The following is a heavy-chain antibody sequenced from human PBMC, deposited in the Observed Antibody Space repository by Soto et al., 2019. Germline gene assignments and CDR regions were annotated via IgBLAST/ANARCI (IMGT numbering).Heavy chain of an antibody. Sequence: SETLSLTCTVSGGSISSSSYYWGWIRQPPGKGLEWIGSIYYSGSTYYNPSLKSRVTISVDTSKNQFSLKMTSLTAADTALYFCKREERFPRSWFDPWGQGTQVTVSS. J-gene: IGHJ5*02. V-gene: IGHV4-39*01. CDR3: KREERFPRSWFDP. CDR1: GGSISSSSYY. D-gene: IGHD3-10*01. CDR2: IYYSGST.